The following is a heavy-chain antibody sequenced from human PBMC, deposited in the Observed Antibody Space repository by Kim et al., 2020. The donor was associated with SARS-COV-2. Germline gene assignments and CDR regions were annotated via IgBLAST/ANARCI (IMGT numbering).Heavy chain of an antibody. V-gene: IGHV5-51*01. D-gene: IGHD5-12*01. Sequence: SPSSQGQVTISAEKSISTAYLQWSSLKASDTAMYYCARPGRDGYVSPFDYWGQGTLVTVSS. J-gene: IGHJ4*02. CDR3: ARPGRDGYVSPFDY.